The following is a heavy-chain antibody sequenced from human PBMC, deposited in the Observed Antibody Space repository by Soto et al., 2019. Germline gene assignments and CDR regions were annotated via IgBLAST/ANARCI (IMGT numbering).Heavy chain of an antibody. V-gene: IGHV4-31*03. CDR2: RSYSGST. CDR1: GGSISSGDYY. D-gene: IGHD2-21*02. J-gene: IGHJ5*02. Sequence: SETLSLTCTVSGGSISSGDYYWSWVRQHPGKGLEWIGYRSYSGSTYYNPSLKSRVTIVVDTSRNQFSLRLSSVTAADTAVYYCTREGGLAYCGGDCLYNWFDPWGQGTLVTVSS. CDR3: TREGGLAYCGGDCLYNWFDP.